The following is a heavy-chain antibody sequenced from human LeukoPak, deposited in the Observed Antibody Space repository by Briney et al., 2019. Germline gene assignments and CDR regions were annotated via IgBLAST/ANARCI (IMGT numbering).Heavy chain of an antibody. D-gene: IGHD3-10*01. CDR3: AGGAGIFSLYGMEV. CDR2: IIPTLGIA. CDR1: GGTFSSYA. V-gene: IGHV1-69*04. J-gene: IGHJ6*03. Sequence: SVKVSCKASGGTFSSYAIIWVRQAPGQGLEWMGRIIPTLGIADYAQKFQGRVTITADKATSTAYMELSSLRSDDTAVFYCAGGAGIFSLYGMEVWGKGTKVTVS.